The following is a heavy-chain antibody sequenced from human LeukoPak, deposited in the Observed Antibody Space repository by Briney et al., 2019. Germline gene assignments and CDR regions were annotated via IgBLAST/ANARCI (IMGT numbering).Heavy chain of an antibody. J-gene: IGHJ4*02. D-gene: IGHD3-22*01. CDR1: GYTFTSYG. CDR2: ISAYNGNT. V-gene: IGHV1-18*01. Sequence: EASVKVSCKASGYTFTSYGISWVRQAPGQGLEWMGWISAYNGNTNYAQKLQGRVTMTTDTSTSTACMELRSLRSDDTAVYYCARSGAYYDDSYFDYWGQGTLVTVSS. CDR3: ARSGAYYDDSYFDY.